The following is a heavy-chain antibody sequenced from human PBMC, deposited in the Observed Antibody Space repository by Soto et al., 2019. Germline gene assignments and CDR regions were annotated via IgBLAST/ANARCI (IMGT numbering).Heavy chain of an antibody. CDR2: FDPEDGET. Sequence: ASVKVSCKVSGYTLTELSMHWVRQAPGKGLEWMGGFDPEDGETIYAQKFQGRVTMTEDTSTDTAYMELSSLRSEDTAVYYCATVPLTVTTPDYCGQGTLVTVSS. V-gene: IGHV1-24*01. D-gene: IGHD4-17*01. J-gene: IGHJ4*02. CDR3: ATVPLTVTTPDY. CDR1: GYTLTELS.